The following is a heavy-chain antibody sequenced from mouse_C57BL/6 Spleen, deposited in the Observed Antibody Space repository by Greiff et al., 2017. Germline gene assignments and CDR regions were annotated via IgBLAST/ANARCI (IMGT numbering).Heavy chain of an antibody. V-gene: IGHV1-54*01. Sequence: QVQLQQSGAELVRPGTSVKVSCKASGYAFTNYLIEWVKQRPGQGLEWIGVINPGSGGTNYNEKFKGKATLTADKSSSTAYMQLSSLTSEDSAVYFCAREGGVLTGLYAMDYWGQGTSVTVSS. CDR3: AREGGVLTGLYAMDY. CDR1: GYAFTNYL. CDR2: INPGSGGT. D-gene: IGHD4-1*01. J-gene: IGHJ4*01.